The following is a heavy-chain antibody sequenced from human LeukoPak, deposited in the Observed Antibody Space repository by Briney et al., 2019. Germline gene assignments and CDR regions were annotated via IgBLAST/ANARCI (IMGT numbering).Heavy chain of an antibody. J-gene: IGHJ4*02. CDR2: INWNGGST. V-gene: IGHV3-20*04. CDR3: ARVSYNWNLYYFDY. CDR1: GFTFDDYG. Sequence: GGSLRLSCAASGFTFDDYGMSWVRQAPGKGLEWVSGINWNGGSTGYADSVKGRFTISRDNAKNSLYLQMNSLRAEDTALYYCARVSYNWNLYYFDYWGQGTLVIVSS. D-gene: IGHD1-20*01.